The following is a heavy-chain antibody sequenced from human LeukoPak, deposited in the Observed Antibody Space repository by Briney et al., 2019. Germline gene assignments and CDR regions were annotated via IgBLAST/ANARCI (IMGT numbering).Heavy chain of an antibody. V-gene: IGHV3-15*01. Sequence: PGGSLRLSCAASGLTFGNAWMSWVRQAPGKGLEWVARILSETSGGTRDCAAPVRGRFTISRDDSRSTLYLQMNSLKTEDTAQYYCTTYRYSYGSTGYSYFDFWGQGTLVTVSS. D-gene: IGHD3-22*01. CDR1: GLTFGNAW. J-gene: IGHJ4*02. CDR3: TTYRYSYGSTGYSYFDF. CDR2: ILSETSGGTR.